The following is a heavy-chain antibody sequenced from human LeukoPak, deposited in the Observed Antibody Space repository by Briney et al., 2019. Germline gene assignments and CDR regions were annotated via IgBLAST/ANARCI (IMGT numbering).Heavy chain of an antibody. Sequence: SVKVSCKASGGTFSSYAINWVRQAPGQGLEWMGRIIPILDTPNCAQKFQGRVTITADKSTSTAYMELSSLRSEDTAVYYCARDLTSYYYDNNGAFDFWGQGTLVTVSS. CDR2: IIPILDTP. D-gene: IGHD3-22*01. CDR1: GGTFSSYA. J-gene: IGHJ4*02. CDR3: ARDLTSYYYDNNGAFDF. V-gene: IGHV1-69*04.